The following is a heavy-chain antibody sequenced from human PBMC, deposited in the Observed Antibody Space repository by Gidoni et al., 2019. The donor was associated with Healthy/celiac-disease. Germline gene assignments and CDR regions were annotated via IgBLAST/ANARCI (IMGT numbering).Heavy chain of an antibody. Sequence: QVQLVESGGGVVQPGRSLSLSCAASGVTFSSYGMHWVRQAPGKGLEWVAVISYDGSNKYYADSVKGRFTISRDNSKNTLYLQMNSLRAEDTAVYYCARDSMITFGGFDYWGQGTLVTVSS. CDR1: GVTFSSYG. V-gene: IGHV3-30-3*01. CDR3: ARDSMITFGGFDY. CDR2: ISYDGSNK. D-gene: IGHD3-16*01. J-gene: IGHJ4*02.